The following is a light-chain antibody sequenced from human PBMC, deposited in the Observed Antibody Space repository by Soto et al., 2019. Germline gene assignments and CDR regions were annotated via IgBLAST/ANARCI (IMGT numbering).Light chain of an antibody. CDR2: DVS. J-gene: IGLJ2*01. CDR1: SSDVGGYNY. V-gene: IGLV2-14*01. Sequence: LTQPASVSGSPGQSITISCTGTSSDVGGYNYVSWYQQHPGKAPKLMIYDVSNRPSGVSNRFSGSKSGNTASLTISGLQAEDEADYYCSSYTSSSPHVVFGGGTKVTVL. CDR3: SSYTSSSPHVV.